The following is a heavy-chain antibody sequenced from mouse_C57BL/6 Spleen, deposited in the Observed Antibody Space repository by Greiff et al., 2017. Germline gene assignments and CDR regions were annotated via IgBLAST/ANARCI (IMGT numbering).Heavy chain of an antibody. CDR3: ARVEDITTSFDY. J-gene: IGHJ2*01. CDR1: GFTFSDYY. Sequence: EVKLMESEGGLVQPGSSMKLSCTASGFTFSDYYMAWVRQVPEEGLEWVANINSDGSSTYYLDSLKSRFIISRDNAKNILYLQMSSLTSEDTATYYCARVEDITTSFDYWGQGTTLTVSS. CDR2: INSDGSST. V-gene: IGHV5-16*01. D-gene: IGHD1-1*01.